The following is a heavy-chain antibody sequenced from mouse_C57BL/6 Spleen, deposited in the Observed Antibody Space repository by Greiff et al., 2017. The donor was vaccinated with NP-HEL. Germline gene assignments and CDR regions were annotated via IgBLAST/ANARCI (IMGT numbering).Heavy chain of an antibody. D-gene: IGHD1-1*01. CDR3: ARWGYYGSDYFDY. V-gene: IGHV1-52*01. J-gene: IGHJ2*01. CDR1: GYTFTSYW. CDR2: IDPSDSET. Sequence: VKLQQPGAELVRPGSSVKLSCKASGYTFTSYWMHWVKQRPIQGLEWIGNIDPSDSETHYNQKFKDKATLTVDKSSSTAYMQLSSLTSEDSAVYYCARWGYYGSDYFDYWGQGTTLTVSS.